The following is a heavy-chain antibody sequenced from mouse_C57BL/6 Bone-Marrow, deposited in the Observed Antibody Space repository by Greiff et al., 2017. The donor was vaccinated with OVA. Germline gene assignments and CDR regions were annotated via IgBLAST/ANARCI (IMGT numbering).Heavy chain of an antibody. CDR2: IWTGGGT. D-gene: IGHD2-4*01. V-gene: IGHV2-9-1*01. CDR3: ASFYYDYDVYYFDY. Sequence: VQRVESGPGLVAPSQSLSITCTVSGFSLTSYAISWVRQPPGKGLEWLGVIWTGGGTNYNSALKSRLSISKDNSKSQVFLKMNSLQTDDTARYYCASFYYDYDVYYFDYWGQGTTLTVSS. J-gene: IGHJ2*01. CDR1: GFSLTSYA.